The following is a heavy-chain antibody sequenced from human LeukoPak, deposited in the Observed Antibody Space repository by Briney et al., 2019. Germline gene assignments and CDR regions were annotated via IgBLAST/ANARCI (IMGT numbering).Heavy chain of an antibody. CDR2: INPNSGGT. CDR3: ARVVGRGIVGATIGY. J-gene: IGHJ4*02. V-gene: IGHV1-2*06. D-gene: IGHD1-26*01. Sequence: ASVKVSCKASGYTFTGYYMHWARQAPGQGLEWMGRINPNSGGTNYAQKFQGRVTMTRDTSISTAYMELSRLRSDDTAVYYCARVVGRGIVGATIGYWGQGTLVTVSS. CDR1: GYTFTGYY.